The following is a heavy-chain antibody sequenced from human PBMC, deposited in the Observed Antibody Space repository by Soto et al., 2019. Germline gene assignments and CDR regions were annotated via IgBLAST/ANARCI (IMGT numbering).Heavy chain of an antibody. J-gene: IGHJ6*02. V-gene: IGHV1-69*06. CDR1: GGTFSSYA. CDR2: IIPIFGTA. D-gene: IGHD3-22*01. Sequence: SVKVSCKASGGTFSSYAISRVRQAPGQGLEWMGGIIPIFGTANYAQKFQGRVTITADKSTSTAYMELSSLRSEDTAVYYCARAGVTMIVVAPYGMDVWGQGTTVTVSS. CDR3: ARAGVTMIVVAPYGMDV.